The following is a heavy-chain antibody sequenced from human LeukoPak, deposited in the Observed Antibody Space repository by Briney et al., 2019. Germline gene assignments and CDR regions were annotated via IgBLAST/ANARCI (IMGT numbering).Heavy chain of an antibody. D-gene: IGHD3-3*01. CDR2: IYYSGST. J-gene: IGHJ3*02. CDR1: GGSISSGDYY. Sequence: PSQTLSLTCTVSGGSISSGDYYWSWIRQPPGKGLEWIGYIYYSGSTYYNPSLKSRVTISVDTSKNQFSLKLSSVTAADTAVYYCARGPARITIFGVARRDDAFDIWGQGTMVTVSS. CDR3: ARGPARITIFGVARRDDAFDI. V-gene: IGHV4-30-4*08.